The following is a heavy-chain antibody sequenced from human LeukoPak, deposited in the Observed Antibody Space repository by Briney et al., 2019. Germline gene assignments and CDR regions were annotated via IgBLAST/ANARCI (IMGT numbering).Heavy chain of an antibody. J-gene: IGHJ4*02. Sequence: GGSLRLSCAAYGFTFSSYEMNWVRQAPGKGLKWVSYISTSGSTIYYGNSVKGRFTISRDNAKNSLYLQMNILRAEDTALYYCARRGFYDTSGYLFDHWGQGTLVTVSS. CDR2: ISTSGSTI. D-gene: IGHD3-22*01. CDR3: ARRGFYDTSGYLFDH. V-gene: IGHV3-48*03. CDR1: GFTFSSYE.